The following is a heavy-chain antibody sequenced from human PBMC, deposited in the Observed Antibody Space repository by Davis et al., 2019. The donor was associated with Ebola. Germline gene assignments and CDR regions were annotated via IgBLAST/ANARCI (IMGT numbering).Heavy chain of an antibody. CDR3: ARAPYGGSTSGLIDY. CDR1: GGSFSGYY. J-gene: IGHJ4*02. CDR2: INHSGST. D-gene: IGHD2-2*01. Sequence: GSLRLSCAVYGGSFSGYYWSWIRQPPGKGLEWIGEINHSGSTNYSPSLKSRITISVDTSKNQFSLKLSSVTAADTAVYYCARAPYGGSTSGLIDYWGQGTLVTVSS. V-gene: IGHV4-34*01.